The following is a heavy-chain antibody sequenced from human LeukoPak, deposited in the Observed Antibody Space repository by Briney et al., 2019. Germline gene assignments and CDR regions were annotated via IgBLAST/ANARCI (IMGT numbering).Heavy chain of an antibody. V-gene: IGHV3-48*01. D-gene: IGHD4/OR15-4a*01. Sequence: GGSLRLSCAASGFTFSSYSMNWVRQAPGKGLEWVSYISSSSSTLYYADSVKGRFTISRDNAKNSLYLQMNSLRAEDTAVYYCARTKSTLANLFNYWGPGTLVTVSS. CDR2: ISSSSSTL. CDR3: ARTKSTLANLFNY. CDR1: GFTFSSYS. J-gene: IGHJ4*02.